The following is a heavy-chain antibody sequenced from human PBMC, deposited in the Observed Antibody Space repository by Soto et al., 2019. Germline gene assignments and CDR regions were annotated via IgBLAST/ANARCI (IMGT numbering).Heavy chain of an antibody. J-gene: IGHJ4*02. CDR1: GYTFTGYY. V-gene: IGHV1-2*04. Sequence: QVQLVQSGAEVKKPGASVKVSCKASGYTFTGYYMHWVRQAPGQGLEWMGWINPNSGGTNYAQKFQGWVTMTRDTSISTAYRELSRLRFDDTAVYYCARDGYDFWSGYEYYFDYWVQGTLVTVSS. D-gene: IGHD3-3*01. CDR3: ARDGYDFWSGYEYYFDY. CDR2: INPNSGGT.